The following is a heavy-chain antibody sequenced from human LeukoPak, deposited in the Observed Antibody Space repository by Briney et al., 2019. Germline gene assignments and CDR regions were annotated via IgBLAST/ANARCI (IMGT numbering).Heavy chain of an antibody. CDR2: ISWNSGSI. CDR1: GFTFDDYA. V-gene: IGHV3-9*01. Sequence: GGSLRLSCAASGFTFDDYAMHWVRQAPGKGLEWVSGISWNSGSIGYADSVKGRFTISRVNAKNSLYLQMNSLRAEDTALYYCAKVGYGDYPGYFDYWGQGTLVTVSS. D-gene: IGHD4-17*01. J-gene: IGHJ4*02. CDR3: AKVGYGDYPGYFDY.